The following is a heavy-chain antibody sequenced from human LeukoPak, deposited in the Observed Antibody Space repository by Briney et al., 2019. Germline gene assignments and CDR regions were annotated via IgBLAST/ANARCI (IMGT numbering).Heavy chain of an antibody. CDR2: INHSGST. Sequence: SETLSLTCAVYGGSFSGYYWSWIRQPPGKGLEWIGEINHSGSTNYNPSLKSRVTISVDTSKNQLSLKLSSVTAADTAVYYCARRTRRITMVRGATGFDYWGQGALVTVSS. CDR3: ARRTRRITMVRGATGFDY. CDR1: GGSFSGYY. V-gene: IGHV4-34*01. J-gene: IGHJ4*02. D-gene: IGHD3-10*01.